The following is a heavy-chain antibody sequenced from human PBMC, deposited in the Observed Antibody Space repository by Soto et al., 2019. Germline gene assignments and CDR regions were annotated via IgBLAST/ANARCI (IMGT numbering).Heavy chain of an antibody. CDR1: GGTFSSYA. Sequence: SVKVSCKASGGTFSSYAISWVRQAPGQGLEWMGGIIPIFGTANYAQKFQGRVTITADESTSTAYMELSSLRSEDTAVYYCARDRYYDSSGYYYVDTDYYYYGMDVWGQ. CDR2: IIPIFGTA. J-gene: IGHJ6*02. V-gene: IGHV1-69*13. CDR3: ARDRYYDSSGYYYVDTDYYYYGMDV. D-gene: IGHD3-22*01.